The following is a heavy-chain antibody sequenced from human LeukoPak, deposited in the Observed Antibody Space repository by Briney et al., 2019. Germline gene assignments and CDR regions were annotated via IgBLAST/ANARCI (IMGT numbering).Heavy chain of an antibody. J-gene: IGHJ5*02. CDR3: ARHYGDYRRALWFDP. V-gene: IGHV5-51*01. CDR2: IYPGDSDT. D-gene: IGHD4-17*01. Sequence: GESLKISCKGSGYSFTSYWIGWGRQMPGKGLELMVIIYPGDSDTRYSPSFQGQGTISADKSISTAYLQWSSLKASDTAMYSCARHYGDYRRALWFDPWGQGTLVTVSS. CDR1: GYSFTSYW.